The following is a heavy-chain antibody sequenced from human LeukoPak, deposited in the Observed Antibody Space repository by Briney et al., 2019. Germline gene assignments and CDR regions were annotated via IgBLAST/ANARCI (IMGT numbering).Heavy chain of an antibody. CDR3: ARGYSSSWYRIGWFDP. CDR2: IIPIFGTA. CDR1: GGTFSSYA. J-gene: IGHJ5*02. D-gene: IGHD6-13*01. Sequence: ASVKVSCKXSGGTFSSYAISWVRQAPGQGLEWMGRIIPIFGTANYAQKFQGRVTITTDESTSTAYMELSSLRSEDTAVYYCARGYSSSWYRIGWFDPWGQGTLVTVSS. V-gene: IGHV1-69*05.